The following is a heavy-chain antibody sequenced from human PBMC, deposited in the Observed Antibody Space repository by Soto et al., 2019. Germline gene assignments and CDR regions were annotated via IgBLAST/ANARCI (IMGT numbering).Heavy chain of an antibody. CDR3: ASAVDYAGAFDI. V-gene: IGHV3-33*01. CDR1: GFTFSSYG. D-gene: IGHD4-17*01. J-gene: IGHJ3*02. CDR2: IWYDGSNK. Sequence: GGSLRLSCAASGFTFSSYGMHWVRQAPGKGLEWVAVIWYDGSNKYYADSVKGRFTISRDNSKNTLYLQMNSLRAEDTAVYYCASAVDYAGAFDIWGQGTMVTVSS.